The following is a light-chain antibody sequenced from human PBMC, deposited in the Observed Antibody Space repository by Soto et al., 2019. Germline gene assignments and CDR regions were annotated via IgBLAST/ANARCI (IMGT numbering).Light chain of an antibody. CDR2: EVS. V-gene: IGLV2-8*01. CDR3: SSYACSNRAD. CDR1: SRDVGGYNS. Sequence: QSVLTQPASASGSTGQSVTISSTGTSRDVGGYNSVSSDQQHPRKAPKLMISEVSKRPSAQPDRSSGSKSGTTASLTVSGFQGEDEADDYCSSYACSNRADLGTGTKV. J-gene: IGLJ1*01.